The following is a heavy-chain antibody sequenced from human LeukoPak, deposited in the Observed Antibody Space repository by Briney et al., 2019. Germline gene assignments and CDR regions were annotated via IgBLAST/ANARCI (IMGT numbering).Heavy chain of an antibody. Sequence: GGSLRLSCAASGFTFSSYAMSWVRQAPGKGLEWVSAISGSGGSTYYADSVKGRFTISRDNSKNTLYLQMNSLRAEDTAVYYCAKGQQQLRNYDYYYMDVWGKGTTVTVSS. J-gene: IGHJ6*03. CDR1: GFTFSSYA. CDR3: AKGQQQLRNYDYYYMDV. CDR2: ISGSGGST. D-gene: IGHD6-13*01. V-gene: IGHV3-23*01.